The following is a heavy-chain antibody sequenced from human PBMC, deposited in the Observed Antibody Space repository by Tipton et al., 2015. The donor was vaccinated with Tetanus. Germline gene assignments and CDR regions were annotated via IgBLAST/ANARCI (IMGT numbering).Heavy chain of an antibody. CDR1: GGSISSGGYS. CDR3: ARDRRDFAYDSRGFYSPLYYFDN. V-gene: IGHV4-30-2*05. Sequence: LRLSCAVSGGSISSGGYSWTWIRQPPGKGLQWIGYMYYSGTTNYNPSLMSRVTLSLDTARGQFSLKLTSVTAADAAVYFCARDRRDFAYDSRGFYSPLYYFDNWGQGVRVTVSS. D-gene: IGHD3-22*01. CDR2: MYYSGTT. J-gene: IGHJ4*02.